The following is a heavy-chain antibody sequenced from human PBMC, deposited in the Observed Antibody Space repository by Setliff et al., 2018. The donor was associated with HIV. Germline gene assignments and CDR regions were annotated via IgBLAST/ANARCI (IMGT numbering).Heavy chain of an antibody. CDR3: ARDWNYFASGSNPFDI. D-gene: IGHD3-10*01. Sequence: GASVKVSCKTSGYSFNTYGIGWMRQAPGQGLEWMGWISAYSGKTNLAQRFQGRLTVTTDSSTSTAYMELRSLRSDDSAVYFCARDWNYFASGSNPFDIWGQGTMVTVSS. CDR1: GYSFNTYG. CDR2: ISAYSGKT. V-gene: IGHV1-18*01. J-gene: IGHJ3*02.